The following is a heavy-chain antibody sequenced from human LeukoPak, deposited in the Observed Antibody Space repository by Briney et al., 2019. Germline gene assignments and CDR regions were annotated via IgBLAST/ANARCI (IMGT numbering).Heavy chain of an antibody. CDR2: IYSGGST. Sequence: GGSLRLSCAASGFTVRSNYMSWVRQAPGKGLEWVSVIYSGGSTYYADSVKGRFTISRDNSKNTLYLQMNSLRAEDTAVYYCARDGSSWYFDYWGQGTLVTVSS. CDR1: GFTVRSNY. D-gene: IGHD6-13*01. J-gene: IGHJ4*02. CDR3: ARDGSSWYFDY. V-gene: IGHV3-66*01.